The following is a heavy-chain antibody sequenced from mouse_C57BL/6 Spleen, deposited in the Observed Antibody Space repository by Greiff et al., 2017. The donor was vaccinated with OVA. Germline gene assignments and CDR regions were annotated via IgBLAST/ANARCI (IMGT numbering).Heavy chain of an antibody. CDR3: ARGDYGNPWFAY. CDR2: ISYSGST. V-gene: IGHV3-1*01. D-gene: IGHD2-1*01. CDR1: GYSITSGYD. Sequence: VQLKQSGPGMVKPSQSLSLTCTVTGYSITSGYDWHWIRHFPGNKLEWMGYISYSGSTNYNPSLKSRISITHDTSKNHFFLKLNSVTTEDTATYYCARGDYGNPWFAYWGQGTLVTVSA. J-gene: IGHJ3*01.